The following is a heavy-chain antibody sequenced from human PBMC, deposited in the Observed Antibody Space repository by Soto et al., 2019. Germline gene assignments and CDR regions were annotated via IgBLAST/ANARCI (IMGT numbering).Heavy chain of an antibody. D-gene: IGHD2-15*01. J-gene: IGHJ4*02. Sequence: SETLSLTCAVYGGSFSGYYWSLIRQPPGKGREWIGEINHSGSTNYNPSLKSRVTISVDTSKNQFSLKLSSVTAADTAVYYCASGYCSGGSCYHYFDYWGQGTLVTVSS. V-gene: IGHV4-34*01. CDR2: INHSGST. CDR3: ASGYCSGGSCYHYFDY. CDR1: GGSFSGYY.